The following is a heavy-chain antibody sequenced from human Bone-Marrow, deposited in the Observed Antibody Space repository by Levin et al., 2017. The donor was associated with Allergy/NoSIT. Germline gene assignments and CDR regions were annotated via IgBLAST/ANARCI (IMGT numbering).Heavy chain of an antibody. CDR2: VYYSGST. CDR3: ASNHCTSATCSALRFDS. CDR1: GGSVSSDGHF. J-gene: IGHJ4*02. Sequence: SQTLSLTCTVSGGSVSSDGHFWTWIRQPPGKGPEWIGYVYYSGSTNYNPSLKSRVTMSVDTSKNQFSLKLNSVTAADTAMYYCASNHCTSATCSALRFDSWGQGTQVTVSS. V-gene: IGHV4-61*08. D-gene: IGHD2-2*01.